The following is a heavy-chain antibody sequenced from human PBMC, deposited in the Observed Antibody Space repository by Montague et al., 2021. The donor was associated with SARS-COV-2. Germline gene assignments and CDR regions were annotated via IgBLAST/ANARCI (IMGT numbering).Heavy chain of an antibody. CDR3: ARWDPQTLTLIGLRGKSASDY. Sequence: SKTLSLTCAVYGGSFSGYYWTWIRQSPGKGLEWIAEINHSGTTNYNFNPSLRSRVTISVDTSKSQFSLKLSSVIAADTGVYYCARWDPQTLTLIGLRGKSASDYWGQGTLVTVSS. CDR2: INHSGTT. CDR1: GGSFSGYY. V-gene: IGHV4-34*01. D-gene: IGHD4-23*01. J-gene: IGHJ4*02.